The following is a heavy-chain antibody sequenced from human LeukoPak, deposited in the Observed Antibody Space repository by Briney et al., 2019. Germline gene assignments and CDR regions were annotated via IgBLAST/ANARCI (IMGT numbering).Heavy chain of an antibody. CDR1: GYTFSSFG. CDR2: INPDKDNT. D-gene: IGHD5-12*01. CDR3: ARVKAENGYDNTYRAYDY. Sequence: ASVKVSCKTSGYTFSSFGISWLRQAPGQGLEWMGWINPDKDNTNCAQKFQGRVTMTTDTSTSTAYMELRSLRSDDTAVYYCARVKAENGYDNTYRAYDYWGQGSLVTVSS. J-gene: IGHJ4*02. V-gene: IGHV1-18*01.